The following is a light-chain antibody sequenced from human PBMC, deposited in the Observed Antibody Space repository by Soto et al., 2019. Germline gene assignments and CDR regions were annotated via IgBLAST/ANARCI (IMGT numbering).Light chain of an antibody. CDR1: QSVSSY. V-gene: IGKV3-11*01. Sequence: EIVLTHSPTTLSLSPGERATLSCRASQSVSSYFAWYQQKPGQAPRLLIYDASTRAAGIPARFSGSGSGTDFTLTISSLEPEDFAVYYCQQRSDWPLTFGGGTKVDIK. J-gene: IGKJ4*01. CDR3: QQRSDWPLT. CDR2: DAS.